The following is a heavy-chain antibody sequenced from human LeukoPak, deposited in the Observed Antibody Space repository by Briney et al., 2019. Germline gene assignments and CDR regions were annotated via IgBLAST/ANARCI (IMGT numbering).Heavy chain of an antibody. CDR1: GFTFSSYW. V-gene: IGHV3-7*01. CDR2: IKQDGSEK. J-gene: IGHJ4*02. Sequence: GGSLRLSCAASGFTFSSYWMSWVRQAPGKGREGVANIKQDGSEKDYVDSVKGRFTISRDNAKNSLYLQMNSLRAEDTAVYSCARVPSRRFGRSSWYWYFDYWGQGTLVTVTS. CDR3: ARVPSRRFGRSSWYWYFDY. D-gene: IGHD6-13*01.